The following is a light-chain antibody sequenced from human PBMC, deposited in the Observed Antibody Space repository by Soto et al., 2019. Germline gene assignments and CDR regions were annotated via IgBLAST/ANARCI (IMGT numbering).Light chain of an antibody. J-gene: IGKJ1*01. CDR2: GAS. Sequence: EIVMTQSPDTLSVSPGERASLACRASQSVSSSLAWYQQKPGQAPRLLIFGASTRATGIPARFSGSGSGTEFTLTISSLQSEDFALYYCHQYYNRPWTFGQGTTVEIK. CDR1: QSVSSS. V-gene: IGKV3-15*01. CDR3: HQYYNRPWT.